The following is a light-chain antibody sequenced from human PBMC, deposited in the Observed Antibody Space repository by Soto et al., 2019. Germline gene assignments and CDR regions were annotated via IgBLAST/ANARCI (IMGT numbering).Light chain of an antibody. CDR3: QQYIDWPPYT. Sequence: DIQTTKSPSTLSACTRDRVTISFRSSQSISNWLAWYQQKPGKAPKLLIYRASGLETGVPSRFSGSGSGTDFTLTISSLQPDDFATYYCQQYIDWPPYTFGQGTKVDI. V-gene: IGKV1-5*03. CDR1: QSISNW. J-gene: IGKJ2*01. CDR2: RAS.